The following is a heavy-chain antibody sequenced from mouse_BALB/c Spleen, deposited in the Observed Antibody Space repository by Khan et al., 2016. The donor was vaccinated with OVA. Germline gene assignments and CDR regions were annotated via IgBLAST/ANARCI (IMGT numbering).Heavy chain of an antibody. V-gene: IGHV1S56*01. CDR2: IYPGNVNT. CDR3: ARWGGNYPSYAMDH. J-gene: IGHJ4*01. D-gene: IGHD2-1*01. Sequence: QVQLKQSGPELVKPGASVRISCKASGYTFTSYYIHWVKQRPGQGLEWIGWIYPGNVNTKYNEKFKGKATLTADTSSSTAYMQLSSLTSEDSAVYFCARWGGNYPSYAMDHWGQGTSVTVSS. CDR1: GYTFTSYY.